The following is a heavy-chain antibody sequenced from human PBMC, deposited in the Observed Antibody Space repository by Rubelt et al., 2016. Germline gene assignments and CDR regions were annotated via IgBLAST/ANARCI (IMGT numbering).Heavy chain of an antibody. CDR2: IYYSGGT. D-gene: IGHD3-3*01. CDR1: GGSISSGGYY. J-gene: IGHJ4*02. CDR3: ARTHDVESGFCFDY. V-gene: IGHV4-31*03. Sequence: QLQLQESGPGLVKPSETLSLTCTVSGGSISSGGYYWSWIRQHPGKGLEWIGYIYYSGGTYYNPSLKSRVTISVDTSKNQFSLKLSSVTAADTAVYYCARTHDVESGFCFDYWGQGTLVTVSS.